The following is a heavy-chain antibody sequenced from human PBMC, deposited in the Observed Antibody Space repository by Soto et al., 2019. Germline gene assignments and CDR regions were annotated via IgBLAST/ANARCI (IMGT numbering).Heavy chain of an antibody. CDR1: GFTFSSYA. CDR2: ISGSGGST. D-gene: IGHD6-19*01. J-gene: IGHJ5*02. CDR3: ANNLAVAGSTKYNWFAP. V-gene: IGHV3-23*01. Sequence: EVQLLESGGGLVQPGGSLRLSCAASGFTFSSYAMSWVRQAPGKGLEWVSAISGSGGSTYYADSVKGRFTISRDTSKNTLYLQMNSLRAEDTAVYYCANNLAVAGSTKYNWFAPWGQGTLVTVSS.